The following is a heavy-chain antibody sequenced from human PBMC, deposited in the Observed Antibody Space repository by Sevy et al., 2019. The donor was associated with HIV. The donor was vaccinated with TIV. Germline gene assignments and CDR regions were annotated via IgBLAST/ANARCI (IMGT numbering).Heavy chain of an antibody. CDR3: ARDAGYSCDWYPGY. J-gene: IGHJ4*02. CDR2: TSYDGNIK. CDR1: GFTFSTYA. D-gene: IGHD6-19*01. V-gene: IGHV3-30*03. Sequence: GGSLRLSCAGSGFTFSTYAMHWVRQAPGKGLDWVAVTSYDGNIKYYADSVKGRFTISRDNSKNTLYLQMNSLRVEDTAVYFCARDAGYSCDWYPGYWGQGILVTVSS.